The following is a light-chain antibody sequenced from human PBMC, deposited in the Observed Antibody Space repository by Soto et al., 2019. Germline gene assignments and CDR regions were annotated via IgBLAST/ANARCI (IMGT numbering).Light chain of an antibody. V-gene: IGKV1-27*01. CDR3: QKYNSARWT. J-gene: IGKJ1*01. Sequence: DIQMTQSPSSLSASVGDRVSITCRASQGISNYLAWYHQKPGKVPKLLIYAASTLQSGVPSRFSGSGSGTDFTLTISSLQPEAVATYYCQKYNSARWTFGQGTKVEIK. CDR2: AAS. CDR1: QGISNY.